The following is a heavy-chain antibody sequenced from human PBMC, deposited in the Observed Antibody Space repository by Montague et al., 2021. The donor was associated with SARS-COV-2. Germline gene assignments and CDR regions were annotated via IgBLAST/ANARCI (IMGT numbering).Heavy chain of an antibody. J-gene: IGHJ4*02. CDR3: AHSPIERGF. CDR2: IYWDDDK. Sequence: PALVKPTQTLTLTCTFSGFSLNASGVGVGWIRQPPGKALEWLASIYWDDDKRYSPSLKTRLTITKDTSKSQVGLRMTNVDPVDSATYYCAHSPIERGFWGQGTLVTVSS. V-gene: IGHV2-5*02. CDR1: GFSLNASGVG. D-gene: IGHD5-24*01.